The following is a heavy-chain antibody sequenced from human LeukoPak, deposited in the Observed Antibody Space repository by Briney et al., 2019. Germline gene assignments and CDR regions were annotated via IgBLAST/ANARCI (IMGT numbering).Heavy chain of an antibody. CDR3: ARDPGHCSSTSCYKFFDY. CDR2: IYSGGST. J-gene: IGHJ4*02. Sequence: TGGSLRLSCAASGFTVSSNYMSWVRQAPGKGLEWVSVIYSGGSTYYADSVKGRFTVSRDNAKNSLYLQMNSLRAEDTAVYYCARDPGHCSSTSCYKFFDYWGQGTLVTVSS. V-gene: IGHV3-66*01. D-gene: IGHD2-2*02. CDR1: GFTVSSNY.